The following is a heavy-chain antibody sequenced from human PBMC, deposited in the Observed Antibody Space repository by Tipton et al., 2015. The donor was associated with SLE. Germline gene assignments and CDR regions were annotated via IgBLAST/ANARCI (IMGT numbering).Heavy chain of an antibody. J-gene: IGHJ4*02. V-gene: IGHV3-73*01. D-gene: IGHD2-15*01. CDR2: IRSKANNYAT. CDR1: ESTFNGSA. CDR3: TRSVVGAVVFDY. Sequence: SLRLSCVASESTFNGSALHWVRQASGKGLEWVGRIRSKANNYATAYIASVEGRFTISRDDSKNTAYLQMNSLKTEDTAVYYCTRSVVGAVVFDYWGRGTLVTVSS.